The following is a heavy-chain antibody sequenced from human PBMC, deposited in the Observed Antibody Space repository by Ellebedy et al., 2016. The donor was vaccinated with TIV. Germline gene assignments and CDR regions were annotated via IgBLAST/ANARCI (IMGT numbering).Heavy chain of an antibody. CDR3: ARTDFAYYGMDV. Sequence: SETLSLTXTVSGGSISSYYWSWIRQPPGKGLEWIGYIYYSGSTNYNPSLKSRVTISVDTSKNQFSLKLSSVTAADTAVYYCARTDFAYYGMDVWGQGTTDTVSS. V-gene: IGHV4-59*01. CDR2: IYYSGST. J-gene: IGHJ6*02. CDR1: GGSISSYY.